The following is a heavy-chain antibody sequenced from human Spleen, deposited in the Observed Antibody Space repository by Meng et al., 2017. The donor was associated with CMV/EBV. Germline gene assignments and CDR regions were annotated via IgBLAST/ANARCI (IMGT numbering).Heavy chain of an antibody. Sequence: FSLSASGVGVGSLRQPPGKALESLALIYWNTDKRYSPSLTRRLPIPTDTSKTQVVLTMTNMDPVDTATYYCAHRRESLYSSSYYFNHWGQGTLVTVSS. D-gene: IGHD6-6*01. J-gene: IGHJ4*02. CDR2: IYWNTDK. CDR1: FSLSASGVG. CDR3: AHRRESLYSSSYYFNH. V-gene: IGHV2-5*01.